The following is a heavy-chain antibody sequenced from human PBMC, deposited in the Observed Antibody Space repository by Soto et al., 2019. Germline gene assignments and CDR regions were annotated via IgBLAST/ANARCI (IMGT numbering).Heavy chain of an antibody. Sequence: PGESLKISFKGSGNSFTTYWIGWVRQLPGKGLEWMGIIYPGDSDTRYSPSFQGQVTISADKSISTAYLQWSSLKASDTAMYYCARHGVGDILTGQPDYWGQGTLVTVSS. CDR3: ARHGVGDILTGQPDY. J-gene: IGHJ4*02. CDR2: IYPGDSDT. CDR1: GNSFTTYW. V-gene: IGHV5-51*01. D-gene: IGHD3-9*01.